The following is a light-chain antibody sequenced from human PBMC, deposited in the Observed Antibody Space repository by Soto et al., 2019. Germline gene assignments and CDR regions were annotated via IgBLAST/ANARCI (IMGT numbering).Light chain of an antibody. Sequence: QSVLPQPPSASGTPGQRVTLSCSGSSSNIGRNTVNWYQQLPGTAPKLLIYSNNQRPSGVPDRFSGSKSGTSVSLAISGLQSEDEADYYCAAWDDSLNGWVFGGGTKVTVL. J-gene: IGLJ3*02. CDR2: SNN. CDR1: SSNIGRNT. V-gene: IGLV1-44*01. CDR3: AAWDDSLNGWV.